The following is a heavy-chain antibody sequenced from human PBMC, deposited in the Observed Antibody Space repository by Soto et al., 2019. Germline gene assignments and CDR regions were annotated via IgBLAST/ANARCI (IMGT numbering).Heavy chain of an antibody. Sequence: QVQLVQSGAEVKKPGSSVKVSCKASGGTFSSYAISWVRQAPGQGLEWMGGIIPISETTNYAQKVQGRVTPTADESKTTANMELSSLRSEDTAVYYCARSQGSSTSLEIYYFYYYGMDVWGQGTSVT. J-gene: IGHJ6*02. D-gene: IGHD2-2*01. V-gene: IGHV1-69*01. CDR2: IIPISETT. CDR3: ARSQGSSTSLEIYYFYYYGMDV. CDR1: GGTFSSYA.